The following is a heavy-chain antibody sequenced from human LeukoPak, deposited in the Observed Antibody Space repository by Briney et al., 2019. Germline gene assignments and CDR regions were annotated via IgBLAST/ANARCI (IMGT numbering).Heavy chain of an antibody. J-gene: IGHJ6*03. V-gene: IGHV4-39*07. D-gene: IGHD6-19*01. CDR2: IYYSGGT. Sequence: SETLSLTCTVSGGSISSSSYYWGWIRQPPGKGLEWIGTIYYSGGTYYNPSLKSRVTISVETSKNQFSLKLSSVTAADTAVYYGARVILAVAGTDGGQYYYYYYIDVWGKGTTVTISS. CDR3: ARVILAVAGTDGGQYYYYYYIDV. CDR1: GGSISSSSYY.